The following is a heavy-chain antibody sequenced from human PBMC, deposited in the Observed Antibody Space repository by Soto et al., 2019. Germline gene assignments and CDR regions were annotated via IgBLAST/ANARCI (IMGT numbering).Heavy chain of an antibody. CDR1: GASISRYY. D-gene: IGHD1-1*01. CDR2: MYNTGST. Sequence: SETLSLTCTVSGASISRYYWSWIRQSPGKGLEWIGYMYNTGSTNYNPSLKSRVTISVDTSKNQFSLKLSSVTAADTAVYYCARRYGYSFDYWGQGTLVTVSS. J-gene: IGHJ4*02. CDR3: ARRYGYSFDY. V-gene: IGHV4-59*08.